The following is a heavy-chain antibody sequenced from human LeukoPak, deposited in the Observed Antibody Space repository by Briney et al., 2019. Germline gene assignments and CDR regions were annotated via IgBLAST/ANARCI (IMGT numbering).Heavy chain of an antibody. J-gene: IGHJ6*04. CDR2: IYSGGRT. D-gene: IGHD3-10*01. Sequence: GGSLRLSCAASGFTVSSNYMSWVRQAPGKGLEWVSVIYSGGRTYYGDSVKGRFTISRDNSKNTLYLQMGSLRAEDMAVYYCAREMVRGMDVWGKGTTVTISS. CDR3: AREMVRGMDV. V-gene: IGHV3-53*05. CDR1: GFTVSSNY.